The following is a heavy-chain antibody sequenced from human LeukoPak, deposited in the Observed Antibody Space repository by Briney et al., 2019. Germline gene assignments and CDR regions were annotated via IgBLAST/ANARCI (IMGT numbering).Heavy chain of an antibody. CDR2: ISGSGDST. J-gene: IGHJ4*02. V-gene: IGHV3-23*01. CDR3: AKDQQLPLPC. CDR1: GFTFSSYA. Sequence: GGSLRLSCAASGFTFSSYAMSWVRQAPGKGLEWVSTISGSGDSTYYADSVKGRFTISRDNSKNTLDLQMNSLRGEDTAVYYCAKDQQLPLPCWGQGTLATVSS. D-gene: IGHD6-13*01.